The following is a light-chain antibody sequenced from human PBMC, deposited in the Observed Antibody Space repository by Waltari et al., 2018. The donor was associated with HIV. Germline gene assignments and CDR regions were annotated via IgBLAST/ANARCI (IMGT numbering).Light chain of an antibody. Sequence: HSALTQPASVSGSPGQSITISCTGTSRDVGGYNLVSWYQQHPGKAPKLMIYEVSKRPSGVSNRFSGSKSGNTASLTISGLQAEDEADYYCCAYAGSTTYVIFGGGTKLTVL. CDR1: SRDVGGYNL. V-gene: IGLV2-23*02. J-gene: IGLJ2*01. CDR2: EVS. CDR3: CAYAGSTTYVI.